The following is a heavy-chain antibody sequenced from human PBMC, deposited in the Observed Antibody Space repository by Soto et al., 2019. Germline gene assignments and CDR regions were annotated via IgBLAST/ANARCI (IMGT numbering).Heavy chain of an antibody. J-gene: IGHJ4*02. D-gene: IGHD4-17*01. Sequence: EVQLVESGGGLVQPGGSLRLSCAASGFTFSSYNMNWVRQAPGKGLEWVSYISSSSSSIYYADSVKGRFTISRDNANNSLYLQMNSLSDEDTAVYFCTTDVKYWGQGTLVTVSS. CDR1: GFTFSSYN. CDR3: TTDVKY. V-gene: IGHV3-48*02. CDR2: ISSSSSSI.